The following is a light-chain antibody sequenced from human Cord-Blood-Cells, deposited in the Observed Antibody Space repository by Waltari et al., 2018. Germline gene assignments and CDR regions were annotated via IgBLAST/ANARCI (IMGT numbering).Light chain of an antibody. V-gene: IGLV2-11*01. Sequence: QSALTQPRSVSGSPGQSVTISCTGTSSDVGGYNYVSWYQQHPGKAPKLMIYDVSKRPSWVPGRFSGSKSGNTASLTISGLQAEDEADYYCCSYAGSYTYVFGTGTKVTVL. CDR1: SSDVGGYNY. J-gene: IGLJ1*01. CDR3: CSYAGSYTYV. CDR2: DVS.